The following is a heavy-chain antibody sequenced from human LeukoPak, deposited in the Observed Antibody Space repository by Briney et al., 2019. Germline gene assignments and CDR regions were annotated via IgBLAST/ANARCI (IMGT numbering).Heavy chain of an antibody. D-gene: IGHD5-18*01. J-gene: IGHJ6*02. CDR3: AKDRDTISIYYFYGMDV. CDR1: GFPFSTYA. Sequence: GRSLRLSCAASGFPFSTYAMHWVRQVPGKGLEWVAVISYDGSHKYYPDSVKGRFTTSRDNSKNTLYLQMSSLRPEDTAIYYCAKDRDTISIYYFYGMDVWGQGTTVTVSS. CDR2: ISYDGSHK. V-gene: IGHV3-30*18.